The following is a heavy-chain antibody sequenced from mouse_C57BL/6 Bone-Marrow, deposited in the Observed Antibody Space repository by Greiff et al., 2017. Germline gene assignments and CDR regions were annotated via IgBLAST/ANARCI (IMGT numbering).Heavy chain of an antibody. J-gene: IGHJ2*01. Sequence: VHLVESGAELVRPGSSVKLSCKASGYTFTSYWMHWVKQRPIQGLEWIGNIDPSDSETHYNQKFKDKATLTVDKSSSTAYMQLSSLTSEDSAVYYCARWHYYGSSLYFDYWGQGTTLTVSS. V-gene: IGHV1-52*01. D-gene: IGHD1-1*01. CDR3: ARWHYYGSSLYFDY. CDR2: IDPSDSET. CDR1: GYTFTSYW.